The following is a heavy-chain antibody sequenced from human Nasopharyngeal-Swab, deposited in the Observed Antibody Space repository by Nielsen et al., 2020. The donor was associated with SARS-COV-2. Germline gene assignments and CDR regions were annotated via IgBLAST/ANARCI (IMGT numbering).Heavy chain of an antibody. Sequence: GESLKISCAASGFTFSSYAMHWVRQAPGKGLEYVSAISSNGNSTYYANSVKGRFTMSRDNSKNTLYLQMGSLRAEDTAVYYCARGSSSYYFDYWGQGTLVTVSS. J-gene: IGHJ4*02. D-gene: IGHD6-6*01. CDR3: ARGSSSYYFDY. CDR2: ISSNGNST. V-gene: IGHV3-64*01. CDR1: GFTFSSYA.